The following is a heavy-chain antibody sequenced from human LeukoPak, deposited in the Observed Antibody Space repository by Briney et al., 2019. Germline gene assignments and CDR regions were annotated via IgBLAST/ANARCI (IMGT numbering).Heavy chain of an antibody. Sequence: GGSLRLSCIVSGFTISNNYMSWVRQAPGKGLEWVSIIYSDRSTYYPESVKGRFTISRDDSKNTLFLQMDSLRVEDTAIYYCARDPAFSSYSNWGQGALVTVSS. J-gene: IGHJ1*01. D-gene: IGHD2-15*01. CDR2: IYSDRST. V-gene: IGHV3-53*01. CDR1: GFTISNNY. CDR3: ARDPAFSSYSN.